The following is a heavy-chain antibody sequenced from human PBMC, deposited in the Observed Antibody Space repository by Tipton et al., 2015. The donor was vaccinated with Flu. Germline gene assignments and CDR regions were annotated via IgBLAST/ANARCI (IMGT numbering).Heavy chain of an antibody. J-gene: IGHJ4*02. CDR2: FSVSGYTT. V-gene: IGHV3-23*01. D-gene: IGHD6-19*01. CDR1: GLTFSRYG. Sequence: SLRLSCVVSGLTFSRYGMSWVRQAPGKGLEWVAAFSVSGYTTYFADSVKGRFTISRDNFKNTLYLQMSSLRAEDTAVYYCAKVIPELVAGLDYWGQGTLVTVSS. CDR3: AKVIPELVAGLDY.